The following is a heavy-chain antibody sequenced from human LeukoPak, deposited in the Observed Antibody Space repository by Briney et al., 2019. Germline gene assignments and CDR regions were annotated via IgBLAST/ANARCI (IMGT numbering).Heavy chain of an antibody. Sequence: SQTLSLTCTVSGGFISTAEYYWSWIRQPPGKGLEWIGYIYYSGTTYYNPSLKSRLTISIHTSKNQFSLNLSSVTAADTAVYYCARTTYYKGWFDPWGQGTLVTVSS. V-gene: IGHV4-30-4*01. D-gene: IGHD3-10*01. CDR3: ARTTYYKGWFDP. CDR1: GGFISTAEYY. CDR2: IYYSGTT. J-gene: IGHJ5*02.